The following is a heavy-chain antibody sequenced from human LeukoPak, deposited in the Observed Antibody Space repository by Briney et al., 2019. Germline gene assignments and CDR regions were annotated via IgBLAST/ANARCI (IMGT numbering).Heavy chain of an antibody. D-gene: IGHD3-16*01. CDR3: ARGPRFSSYYYYYGMDV. CDR2: INHSGST. CDR1: GGSFSGYY. V-gene: IGHV4-34*01. J-gene: IGHJ6*04. Sequence: SETPSLTCAVYGGSFSGYYWSWIRQPPGKGLEWIGEINHSGSTNYNPSLKSRVTISVDTSKNQFSLKLSSVTAADTAVYYCARGPRFSSYYYYYGMDVWGKGTTVTVSS.